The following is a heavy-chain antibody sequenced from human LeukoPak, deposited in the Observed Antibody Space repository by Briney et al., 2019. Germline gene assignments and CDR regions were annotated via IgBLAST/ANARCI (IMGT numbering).Heavy chain of an antibody. J-gene: IGHJ4*02. D-gene: IGHD5-18*01. V-gene: IGHV3-23*01. CDR3: AVFHGYRYGYHPADY. CDR2: ISGSGGST. Sequence: GGSLRLSCAASGFTFISYAMSWVRQAPGKGLEWVSAISGSGGSTYYADSVKGRFTISRDNSKNTLYLQMNSLRAEDTAVYYCAVFHGYRYGYHPADYWGQGTLVPVSS. CDR1: GFTFISYA.